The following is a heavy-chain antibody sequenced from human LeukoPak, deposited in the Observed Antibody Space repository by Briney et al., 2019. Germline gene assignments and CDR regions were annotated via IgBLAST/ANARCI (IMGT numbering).Heavy chain of an antibody. CDR1: GGSISSYY. CDR3: ARWKGDSGYYYYYMDV. Sequence: SETLSLTCAVSGGSISSYYWGWIRQPPGKGLEWVGDIYYSGSSNYNPSLKSRVTISVDSTKNQFSLKLISVTAADTAVYYCARWKGDSGYYYYYMDVWGKGSTVTVSS. CDR2: IYYSGSS. D-gene: IGHD4-17*01. V-gene: IGHV4-59*01. J-gene: IGHJ6*03.